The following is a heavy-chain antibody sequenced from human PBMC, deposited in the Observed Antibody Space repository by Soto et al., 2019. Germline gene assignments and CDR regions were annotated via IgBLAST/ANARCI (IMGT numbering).Heavy chain of an antibody. Sequence: LSLTCTVSGGSISSGDYYWSWIRQPPGKGLEWIGYIYYSGSTYYNPSLKSRVTISVDTSKNQFSLKLSSVTAADTAVYYCARGAKMLWFGELSSSGTNWFDPWGQGTLVTVSS. V-gene: IGHV4-30-4*01. J-gene: IGHJ5*02. CDR1: GGSISSGDYY. D-gene: IGHD3-10*01. CDR2: IYYSGST. CDR3: ARGAKMLWFGELSSSGTNWFDP.